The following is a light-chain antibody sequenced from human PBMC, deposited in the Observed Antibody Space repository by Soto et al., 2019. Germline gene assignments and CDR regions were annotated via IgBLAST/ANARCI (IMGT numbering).Light chain of an antibody. CDR1: SSNIGNNY. CDR3: GSYTSSTTLVL. V-gene: IGLV1-51*01. CDR2: DNN. Sequence: QSVLTQPPSVSAAPGQKVTISCSGSSSNIGNNYVSWYQQLPGTAPKLLIYDNNKRPSGIPDRFSGSKSGTSATLGITGLQTGDEADYYCGSYTSSTTLVLFGGGTKVTVL. J-gene: IGLJ2*01.